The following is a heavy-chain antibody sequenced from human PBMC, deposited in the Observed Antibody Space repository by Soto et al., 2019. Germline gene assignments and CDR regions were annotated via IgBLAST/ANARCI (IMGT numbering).Heavy chain of an antibody. CDR2: INAGNGNT. J-gene: IGHJ6*03. CDR3: ERDLGNYYYDYYRDV. Sequence: ASVKVSCKASGYTFTSYAMHWVRQAPGQRIEWMEWINAGNGNTKYSQKFQGRVTITRDTSASTAYMELSSLRSEDTAVYYCERDLGNYYYDYYRDVWGKXTTVTVS. CDR1: GYTFTSYA. D-gene: IGHD3-16*01. V-gene: IGHV1-3*01.